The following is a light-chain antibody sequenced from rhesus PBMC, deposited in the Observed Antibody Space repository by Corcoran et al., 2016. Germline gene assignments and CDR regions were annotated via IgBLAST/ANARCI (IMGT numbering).Light chain of an antibody. CDR1: SSDIGAYNR. CDR2: EVI. Sequence: QAAPTQSPSVSGSPGQSVTISCTGTSSDIGAYNRVSWYQQHPGTAPKLLIYEVIKRPSGVSDRFSGSKAGNTASLTISGLQAEDEADYYCSSDTTTYAYIFGSGSRLTVL. J-gene: IGLJ1*01. CDR3: SSDTTTYAYI. V-gene: IGLV2-13*03.